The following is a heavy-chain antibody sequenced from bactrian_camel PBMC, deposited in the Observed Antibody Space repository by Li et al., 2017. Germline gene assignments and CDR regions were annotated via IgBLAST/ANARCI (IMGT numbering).Heavy chain of an antibody. V-gene: IGHV3-1*01. CDR3: AATSDGWFGFWEH. J-gene: IGHJ4*01. D-gene: IGHD5*01. Sequence: VQLVESGGELVQPGGTLRLSCAASGFIFDDYAMGWVRQAPGKGLEWVSTFSWSGDRPNYADSVKGRFTISRDDAEKTVTLHMNSLKADDTALYYCAATSDGWFGFWEHWGKGTQVTVS. CDR2: FSWSGDRP. CDR1: GFIFDDYA.